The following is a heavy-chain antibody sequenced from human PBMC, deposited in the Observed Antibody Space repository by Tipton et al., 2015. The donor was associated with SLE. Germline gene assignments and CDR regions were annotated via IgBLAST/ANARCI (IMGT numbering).Heavy chain of an antibody. CDR2: ITSDGIYT. CDR3: ARETTVYYYIDV. D-gene: IGHD4-11*01. CDR1: GFSLSSYT. J-gene: IGHJ6*03. Sequence: GSLRLSCAVSGFSLSSYTMNWVRQAPGKGLEWVSSITSDGIYTYYADSVKGRFTISRDDAKNSLYLQMNSLRAEDTAVYYCARETTVYYYIDVWGKGTTVTISS. V-gene: IGHV3-21*01.